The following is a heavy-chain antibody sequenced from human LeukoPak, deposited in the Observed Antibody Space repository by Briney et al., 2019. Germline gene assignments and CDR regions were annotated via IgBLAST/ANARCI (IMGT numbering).Heavy chain of an antibody. CDR3: AKGELLVVSRNYFDY. D-gene: IGHD2-15*01. V-gene: IGHV3-23*01. Sequence: GGSLRLSCAASGFTFSSYGMSWVRQAPGKGLEWVSAISGSGGSTYYADSVKGRFTISKDNSKNTLYLQMNSLRAEDTAVYYCAKGELLVVSRNYFDYWGQGTLVTVSS. J-gene: IGHJ4*02. CDR1: GFTFSSYG. CDR2: ISGSGGST.